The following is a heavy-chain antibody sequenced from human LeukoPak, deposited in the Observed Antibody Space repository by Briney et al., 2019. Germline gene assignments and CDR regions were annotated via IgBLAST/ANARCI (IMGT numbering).Heavy chain of an antibody. J-gene: IGHJ3*02. D-gene: IGHD2-2*01. CDR3: ATVGPAAMGDAFDI. CDR2: FDPEDGET. Sequence: ASVKVSCKVSGYTLTELSMHWVRQAPGKGLEWMGGFDPEDGETIYAQKFQGRVTMTEDTSTDTAYMELSSLRPEDTAVYYCATVGPAAMGDAFDIWGQGTMVTVSS. CDR1: GYTLTELS. V-gene: IGHV1-24*01.